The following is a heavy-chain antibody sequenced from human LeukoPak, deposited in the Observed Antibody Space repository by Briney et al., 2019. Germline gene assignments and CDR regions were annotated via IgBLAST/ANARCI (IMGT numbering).Heavy chain of an antibody. J-gene: IGHJ6*04. D-gene: IGHD2-2*01. Sequence: SVKVSCKASGGTFSSYAISWVRQAPGQGPEWMGGIIPIFGTANYAQKFQGRVTITADKSTSTAYMELSSLRSEDTAVYYCATKRGYCSSTSCYGDYYYYGMDVWGKGTTVTVSS. V-gene: IGHV1-69*06. CDR3: ATKRGYCSSTSCYGDYYYYGMDV. CDR2: IIPIFGTA. CDR1: GGTFSSYA.